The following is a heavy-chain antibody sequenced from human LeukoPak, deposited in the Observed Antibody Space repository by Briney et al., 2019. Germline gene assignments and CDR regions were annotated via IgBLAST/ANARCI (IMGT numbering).Heavy chain of an antibody. CDR3: AMGDGTTEGFES. Sequence: GGSLRLSCAGSGFTFSSFAMSWVRQAPGRGLEWVSSITGSGFMTYYADSVKGRLTTSRETSKKTLFLQMNSLRVEDTAIYYCAMGDGTTEGFESWGQGTLVTVSS. CDR1: GFTFSSFA. J-gene: IGHJ4*02. V-gene: IGHV3-23*01. CDR2: ITGSGFMT. D-gene: IGHD1-1*01.